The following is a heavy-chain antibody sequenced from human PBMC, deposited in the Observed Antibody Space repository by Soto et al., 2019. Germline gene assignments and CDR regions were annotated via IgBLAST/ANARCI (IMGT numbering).Heavy chain of an antibody. J-gene: IGHJ4*02. Sequence: QVQLVQSGVEVKKPGASVKVSCKASGYTFTSHGITWVRQAPGQGLEWMGWISTYSGHTDYSQSLQGRVTMTTDTSTSTADMELRSLRSDDTAVYYCVSGTDFDYWGQGTLVTVSS. CDR3: VSGTDFDY. V-gene: IGHV1-18*04. CDR1: GYTFTSHG. CDR2: ISTYSGHT. D-gene: IGHD1-1*01.